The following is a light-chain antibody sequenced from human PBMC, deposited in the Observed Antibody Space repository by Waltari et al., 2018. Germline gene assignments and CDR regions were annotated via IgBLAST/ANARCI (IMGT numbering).Light chain of an antibody. J-gene: IGLJ3*02. CDR2: GVA. V-gene: IGLV2-14*03. CDR3: TSYTSSSTWV. CDR1: SSDVGAYNH. Sequence: QSALTQPASVSGFPGQSITISCTGASSDVGAYNHVSWYQQHPGKAPKLMIYGVANRPSGVSNRFSGSKSGNPASLTISGLQAEDEADYYCTSYTSSSTWVFGGGTKLTVL.